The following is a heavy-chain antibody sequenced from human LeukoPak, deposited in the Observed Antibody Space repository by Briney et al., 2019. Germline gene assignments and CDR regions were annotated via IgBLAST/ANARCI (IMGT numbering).Heavy chain of an antibody. D-gene: IGHD1-26*01. V-gene: IGHV1-46*01. CDR1: GYTFTRYY. Sequence: ASVKISCKASGYTFTRYYMHWVRQAPGQGLEWMGIISPSGANTAYAQKFQGRVTMTSGTSTSTVYMELSSLRSEDTAVYYYARNGEGGSYPSTYWGQGTLVTVSS. CDR2: ISPSGANT. CDR3: ARNGEGGSYPSTY. J-gene: IGHJ4*02.